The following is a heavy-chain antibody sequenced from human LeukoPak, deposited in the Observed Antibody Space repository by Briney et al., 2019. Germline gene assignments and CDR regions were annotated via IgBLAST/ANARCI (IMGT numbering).Heavy chain of an antibody. Sequence: GGSLTLSCAASGFTFSSYAMSWVRQAPGKGLEWVSDISSSGGNTYNADSVKGRFTISRDNSKNTLYLEMNRLRGEDTAGYYCAKGWGAHCSGGSCYGDFDYWGQGTLVTVSS. D-gene: IGHD2-15*01. V-gene: IGHV3-23*01. CDR2: ISSSGGNT. CDR1: GFTFSSYA. CDR3: AKGWGAHCSGGSCYGDFDY. J-gene: IGHJ4*02.